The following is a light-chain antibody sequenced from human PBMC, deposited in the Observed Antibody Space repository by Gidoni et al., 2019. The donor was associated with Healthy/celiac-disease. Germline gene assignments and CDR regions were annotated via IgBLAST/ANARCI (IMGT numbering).Light chain of an antibody. CDR3: MQALQTPRT. CDR1: QILLHSNGYNY. V-gene: IGKV2-28*01. J-gene: IGKJ1*01. Sequence: DIVMSHSPLSLPVTPGEPASISCRSSQILLHSNGYNYLDWYLKKPGQSPQLLIYLGSNRASGVPDRFSGSGSGTDFTLKISRVEAEDVGVYYCMQALQTPRTFGQGTKVEIK. CDR2: LGS.